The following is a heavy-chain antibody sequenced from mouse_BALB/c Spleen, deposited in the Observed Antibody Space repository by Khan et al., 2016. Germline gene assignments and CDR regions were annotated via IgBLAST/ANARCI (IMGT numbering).Heavy chain of an antibody. Sequence: EVKLLESGGGLVQPGGSLKLSCAASGFDFSGYWMSWVRQAPGKGLEWIGEINPDSSTINYTPSLKDKFIISRDNAKNTLYLQMSKVRYEDTATYYCTRLHSCGCMTYGGRGPTTTLSS. CDR3: TRLHSCGCMTY. J-gene: IGHJ2*01. D-gene: IGHD1-2*01. CDR1: GFDFSGYW. CDR2: INPDSSTI. V-gene: IGHV4-1*02.